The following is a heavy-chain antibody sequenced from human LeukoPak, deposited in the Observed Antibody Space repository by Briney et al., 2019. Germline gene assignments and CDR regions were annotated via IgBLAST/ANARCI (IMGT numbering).Heavy chain of an antibody. CDR2: INHSGST. J-gene: IGHJ4*02. Sequence: PSETLSLTCIVSGGSISSGDYYWSWIRQPPGKGQEWIGYINHSGSTYYKPSLKSRVTISVDRSKNHFSLNLSYVTAADTAVYYCAREEGGAAGKGFDYWGQGTPVTVSS. CDR3: AREEGGAAGKGFDY. CDR1: GGSISSGDYY. D-gene: IGHD6-13*01. V-gene: IGHV4-30-2*01.